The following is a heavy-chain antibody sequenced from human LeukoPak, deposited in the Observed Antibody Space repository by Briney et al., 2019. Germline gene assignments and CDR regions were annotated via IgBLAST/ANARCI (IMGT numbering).Heavy chain of an antibody. CDR2: ITAYNDNT. CDR3: ARVVSSDYYYYMDV. J-gene: IGHJ6*03. V-gene: IGHV1-18*01. CDR1: GYTFTSYG. Sequence: ASVKVSCKASGYTFTSYGISWVRQAPGQGLEWMGWITAYNDNTYYAQKLQGRVTMTTDTSTSTAYMELRSLRSDDTAVYYCARVVSSDYYYYMDVWGKGTTVTISS. D-gene: IGHD2-2*01.